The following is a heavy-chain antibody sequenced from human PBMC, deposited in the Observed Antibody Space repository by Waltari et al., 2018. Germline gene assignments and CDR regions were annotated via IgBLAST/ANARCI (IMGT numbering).Heavy chain of an antibody. Sequence: KPSETLSLTCTVSGGSISRSSYYWGWIRQSPGKGLEWIGSIYYSGTTYYNPTLESRVTISGDTSKNQFSLKLSSVTAADTAVYXXVRHWKRNGYRFDPWGQGTLVTVSS. J-gene: IGHJ5*02. V-gene: IGHV4-39*01. D-gene: IGHD5-12*01. CDR2: IYYSGTT. CDR3: VRHWKRNGYRFDP. CDR1: GGSISRSSYY.